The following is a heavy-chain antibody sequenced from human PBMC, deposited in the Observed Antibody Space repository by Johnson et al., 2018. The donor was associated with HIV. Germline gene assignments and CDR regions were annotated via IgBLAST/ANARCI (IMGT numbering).Heavy chain of an antibody. CDR1: GFTFSSYA. Sequence: QMQLVESGGGVVQPGRSLRLSCAASGFTFSSYAMHWVRQAPGKGLEWVAVISYDGSNKYYADSVKGRFTISRDNSKNTLYLQMNSLRAEDTAVYYCARSQTMIVDGADAVDIWGQGTMVTVSS. V-gene: IGHV3-30-3*01. D-gene: IGHD3-22*01. J-gene: IGHJ3*02. CDR2: ISYDGSNK. CDR3: ARSQTMIVDGADAVDI.